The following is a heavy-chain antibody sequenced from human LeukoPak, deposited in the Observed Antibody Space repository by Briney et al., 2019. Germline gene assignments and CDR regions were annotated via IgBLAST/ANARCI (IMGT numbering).Heavy chain of an antibody. CDR1: GFTFSSYA. V-gene: IGHV3-30*04. J-gene: IGHJ6*02. D-gene: IGHD4-17*01. Sequence: PGRSLRLSCAASGFTFSSYAMHWVRQAPGKGLEWVAVISYDGSNKYYADSVKGRFTISRDNSKNTLYLQMNSLRAEDTAVYYCARDDYGDYEDYYCGMDVWGQGTTVTVSS. CDR3: ARDDYGDYEDYYCGMDV. CDR2: ISYDGSNK.